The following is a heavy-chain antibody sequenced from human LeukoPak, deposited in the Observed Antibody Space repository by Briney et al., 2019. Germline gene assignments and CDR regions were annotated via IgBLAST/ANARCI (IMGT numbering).Heavy chain of an antibody. J-gene: IGHJ4*02. CDR1: GGSFSGYY. D-gene: IGHD3-3*01. CDR3: ARDPPWSGRPFDY. V-gene: IGHV4-34*01. CDR2: INHSGST. Sequence: NASETLSLTCAAYGGSFSGYYWSWIRQPPGKGLEWIAEINHSGSTNYSPSLKSRGTISVDTSKNQFSLKPSSVTAADTAVYYCARDPPWSGRPFDYWGQGTLVTVSS.